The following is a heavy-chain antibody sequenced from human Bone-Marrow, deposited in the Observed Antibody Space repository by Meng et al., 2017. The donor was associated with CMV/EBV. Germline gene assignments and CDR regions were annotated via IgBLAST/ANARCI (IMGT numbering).Heavy chain of an antibody. Sequence: SETLSLTCAVYGGSFSGYYWSWIRQPPGKGLEWIGEINHSGSTNYNPSLKSRVTISVDTSKNQFSLKLSSVTAADTAVYYCARGRVCISSWYGLWGQGTLVTVSS. CDR3: ARGRVCISSWYGL. CDR1: GGSFSGYY. J-gene: IGHJ4*02. V-gene: IGHV4-34*01. CDR2: INHSGST. D-gene: IGHD6-13*01.